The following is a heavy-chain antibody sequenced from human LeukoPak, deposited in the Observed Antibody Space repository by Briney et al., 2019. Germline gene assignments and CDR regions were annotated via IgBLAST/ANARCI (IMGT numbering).Heavy chain of an antibody. CDR2: INHSGST. D-gene: IGHD3-10*01. CDR3: ARGRGMVRGVIYFDY. J-gene: IGHJ4*02. Sequence: PSETLSLTCAVYGGSFSGYYWSWILQPPGKGLEWIGEINHSGSTNYNPSLKSRVTISVDTSKNQFSLKLSSVTAADTAVYYCARGRGMVRGVIYFDYWGQGTLVTVSS. CDR1: GGSFSGYY. V-gene: IGHV4-34*01.